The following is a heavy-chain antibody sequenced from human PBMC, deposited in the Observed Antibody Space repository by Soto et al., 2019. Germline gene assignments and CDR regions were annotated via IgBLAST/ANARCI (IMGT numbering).Heavy chain of an antibody. CDR1: GFTFSAYA. D-gene: IGHD6-13*01. CDR3: ASAKVTSSWSSDY. V-gene: IGHV3-23*01. Sequence: PGGSLRLSCAASGFTFSAYAMAWVRQTPGKGLEWVSSISGNSDYTFYADSVKGRFTIFRDNSKNTLYLEMNSLRVEDTAVYYCASAKVTSSWSSDYWGQGTLVTVSS. CDR2: ISGNSDYT. J-gene: IGHJ4*02.